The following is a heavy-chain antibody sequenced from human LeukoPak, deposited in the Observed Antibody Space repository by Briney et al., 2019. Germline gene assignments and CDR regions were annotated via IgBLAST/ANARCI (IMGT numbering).Heavy chain of an antibody. CDR3: ARDRDFWSGYYDFDY. D-gene: IGHD3-3*01. Sequence: ASVKVSCKASGYTFTGYYMHWVRQAPGQGLEWMGWINPNSGGTNYAQKFRGRVTMTRDTSISTAYMELSRLRSDDTAVYYCARDRDFWSGYYDFDYWGQGTLVTVSS. V-gene: IGHV1-2*02. CDR1: GYTFTGYY. CDR2: INPNSGGT. J-gene: IGHJ4*02.